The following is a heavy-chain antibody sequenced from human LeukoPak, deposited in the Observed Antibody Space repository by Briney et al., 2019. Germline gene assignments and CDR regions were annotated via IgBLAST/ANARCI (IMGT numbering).Heavy chain of an antibody. CDR2: INPSGGGT. CDR1: GYTFTNYY. D-gene: IGHD6-19*01. J-gene: IGHJ4*02. CDR3: ARRSGWI. Sequence: ASVKVSCKASGYTFTNYYMHWVRQAPGQGLEWMGTINPSGGGTSYSPKFRGRVTMTTDTSTSTVYMELISLRSEDTAVYYCARRSGWIWGQGSLVTVSS. V-gene: IGHV1-46*01.